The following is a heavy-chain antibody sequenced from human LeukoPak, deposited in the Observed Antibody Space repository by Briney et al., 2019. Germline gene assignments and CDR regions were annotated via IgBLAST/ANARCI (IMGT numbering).Heavy chain of an antibody. Sequence: PGGSLRLSCAASGFTFSSYSMNWVRQAPGKGLEWVSSISSSSSYIHYADSVKGRFTISRDNAKNSLYLQMNSLRAEDTAVYYCAITPVVPAAMVDYWGQGTLVTVSS. J-gene: IGHJ4*02. CDR1: GFTFSSYS. CDR2: ISSSSSYI. V-gene: IGHV3-21*01. CDR3: AITPVVPAAMVDY. D-gene: IGHD2-2*01.